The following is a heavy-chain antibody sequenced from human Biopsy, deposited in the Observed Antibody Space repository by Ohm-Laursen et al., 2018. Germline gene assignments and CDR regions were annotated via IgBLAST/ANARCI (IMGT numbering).Heavy chain of an antibody. Sequence: ASVKVSCKASDYTFYSYGITWVRRAPGQSLEWMGWNTADEKNSAPKFQGRVTMTTDMSTSTAYMELRGLKSDDTAVYYCARVFGEAYYSYAFDIWGQGTLVIVSS. CDR3: ARVFGEAYYSYAFDI. V-gene: IGHV1-18*04. CDR1: DYTFYSYG. J-gene: IGHJ3*02. CDR2: NTADEK. D-gene: IGHD3-10*02.